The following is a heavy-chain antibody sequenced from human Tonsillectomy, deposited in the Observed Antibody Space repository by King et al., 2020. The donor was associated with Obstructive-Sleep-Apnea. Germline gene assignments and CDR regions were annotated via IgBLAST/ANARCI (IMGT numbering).Heavy chain of an antibody. Sequence: VQLVESGAEVKKPGESLKISCKGSGYSFTSYWIGWVRQMPGKGLEWMGVIYPGDSDTRYSPSFQGQVTISADKSISTAYLQWSSLKASDTAMYYCARPDYYDSSGYYSYGYWGQGTLVTVSS. V-gene: IGHV5-51*01. CDR2: IYPGDSDT. J-gene: IGHJ4*02. D-gene: IGHD3-22*01. CDR1: GYSFTSYW. CDR3: ARPDYYDSSGYYSYGY.